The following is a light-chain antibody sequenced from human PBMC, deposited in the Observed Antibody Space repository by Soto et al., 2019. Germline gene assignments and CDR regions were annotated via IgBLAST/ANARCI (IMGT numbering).Light chain of an antibody. Sequence: QSALTQPPSVSGAPGQRVTISCTGSSSNIGATYDVHWYQQFPRTAPKLLIYGNSNRPSGVPDRFSGSKSGISASLAITGLQAEDEADYYCQSYDSSLSGWVFGGGTKLTVL. CDR2: GNS. CDR3: QSYDSSLSGWV. V-gene: IGLV1-40*01. CDR1: SSNIGATYD. J-gene: IGLJ3*02.